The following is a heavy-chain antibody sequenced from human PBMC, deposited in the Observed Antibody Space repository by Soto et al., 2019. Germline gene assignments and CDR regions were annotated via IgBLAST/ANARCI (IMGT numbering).Heavy chain of an antibody. V-gene: IGHV4-61*01. Sequence: PXETLCLTCFVAGCSVNRGSYYWTWIRQPPGKGLEWIGYILDSGTTDYNPSLKSRVTMSVDTSKNQFSLNLRSVTAADTAVYYCARHRVLPAQYYFDYWGQGDVVTVSS. CDR2: ILDSGTT. CDR1: GCSVNRGSYY. D-gene: IGHD2-2*01. CDR3: ARHRVLPAQYYFDY. J-gene: IGHJ4*02.